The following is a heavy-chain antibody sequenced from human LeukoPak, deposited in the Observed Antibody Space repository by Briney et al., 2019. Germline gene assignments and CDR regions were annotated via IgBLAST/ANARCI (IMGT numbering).Heavy chain of an antibody. CDR2: IWYDGSNK. Sequence: PGWSLRLSCAASGFTFSSYGMPWVRQAPGKGLEWVAVIWYDGSNKYYADSVKGRFTISRDNSKNTLYLQMNSLRAEDTAVYYCAREEQGGQYYYYYYGMDVWGQGTTVTVSS. CDR3: AREEQGGQYYYYYYGMDV. CDR1: GFTFSSYG. V-gene: IGHV3-33*01. J-gene: IGHJ6*02. D-gene: IGHD1/OR15-1a*01.